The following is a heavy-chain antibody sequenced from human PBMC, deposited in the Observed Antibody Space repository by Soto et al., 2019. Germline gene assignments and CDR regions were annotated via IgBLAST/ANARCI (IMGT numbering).Heavy chain of an antibody. Sequence: SETLSLTCTVSGGSINSAGHSWGWVRQSPGKGLERIGYSYHSGSSYYNPSLQSRVTISVDRSKAQFYLTLTSVTAADTAVYYCARVYSPTRNPNNYYPYLDYWAQGTVVTVSS. D-gene: IGHD3-22*01. CDR3: ARVYSPTRNPNNYYPYLDY. CDR1: GGSINSAGHS. CDR2: SYHSGSS. J-gene: IGHJ4*02. V-gene: IGHV4-30-2*06.